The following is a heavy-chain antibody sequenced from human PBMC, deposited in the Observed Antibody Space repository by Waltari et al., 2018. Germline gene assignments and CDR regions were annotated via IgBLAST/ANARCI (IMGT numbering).Heavy chain of an antibody. CDR1: VGTFSSYA. V-gene: IGHV1-69*01. CDR2: IIPIFGTA. D-gene: IGHD2-15*01. Sequence: QVKLVQSGAEVKKPGSSVKVYCKASVGTFSSYAISWVRQAPGQGLEWMGGIIPIFGTANYAQKFQGRVTITADESTSTAYMELSSLRSEDTAVYYCARDGLYCSGGSCQYNWFDPWGQGTLVTVSS. J-gene: IGHJ5*02. CDR3: ARDGLYCSGGSCQYNWFDP.